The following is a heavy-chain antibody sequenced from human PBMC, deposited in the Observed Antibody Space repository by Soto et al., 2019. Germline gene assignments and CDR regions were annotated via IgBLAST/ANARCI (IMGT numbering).Heavy chain of an antibody. CDR3: ARHHGPTTSENWFDP. CDR2: ISTYSGDT. V-gene: IGHV1-18*01. D-gene: IGHD5-12*01. CDR1: GYTFFTYD. Sequence: QVHLVQSGVEVKTPGASVKVSCQASGYTFFTYDISWVRQAPGQGLEWMGWISTYSGDTKYAQKFQGRVTMTTDTATTTAYLALRSLSSDDTAVYYCARHHGPTTSENWFDPWGQGPLVTVSS. J-gene: IGHJ5*02.